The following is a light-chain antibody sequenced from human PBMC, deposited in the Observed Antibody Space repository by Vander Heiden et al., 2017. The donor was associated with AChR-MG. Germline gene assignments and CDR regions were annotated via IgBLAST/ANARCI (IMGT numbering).Light chain of an antibody. CDR2: RSS. J-gene: IGKJ2*01. Sequence: IQPTQPPSTLPASAADRATISCRASQFINNWLAWYQQKPGQAPRLLVYRSSKLQSGVPLRFSGSGYGTEFTLTITSLQPDDSATYYCQQYQIYSGSIFGQGTKLEI. CDR1: QFINNW. CDR3: QQYQIYSGSI. V-gene: IGKV1-5*03.